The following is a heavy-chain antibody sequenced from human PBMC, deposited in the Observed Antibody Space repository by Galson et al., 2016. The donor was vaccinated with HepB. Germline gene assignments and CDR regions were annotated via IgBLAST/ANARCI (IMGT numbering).Heavy chain of an antibody. V-gene: IGHV3-23*01. D-gene: IGHD4-11*01. CDR3: AKGTTDLGDE. Sequence: SLRLSCAASGFTFSNHWMTWVRQAPGKGLEWVSAISTSGSSTTYEDSVKGRFTISRDNSKNTLYLQMNSLRPEDTAVYYCAKGTTDLGDEWGQGTLVTVSS. CDR1: GFTFSNHW. CDR2: ISTSGSST. J-gene: IGHJ4*02.